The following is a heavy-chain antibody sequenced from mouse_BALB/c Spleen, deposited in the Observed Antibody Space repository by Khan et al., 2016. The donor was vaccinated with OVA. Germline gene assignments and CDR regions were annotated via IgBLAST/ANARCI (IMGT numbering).Heavy chain of an antibody. D-gene: IGHD1-1*01. CDR2: INPHIGET. CDR1: GYSFTGYF. CDR3: TRIYRSDFDY. V-gene: IGHV1-20*01. Sequence: EVQLQQSGPELVRPGASVKISCTASGYSFTGYFMNWVMQSHGKSLEWIGRINPHIGETFYNQRFKDKATLTVDESSSPAHMQLRSLTSEDSAVYYCTRIYRSDFDYWGQGTTLTVSS. J-gene: IGHJ2*01.